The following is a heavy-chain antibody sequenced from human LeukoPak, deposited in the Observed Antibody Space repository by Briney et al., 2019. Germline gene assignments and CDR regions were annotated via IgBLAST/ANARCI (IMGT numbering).Heavy chain of an antibody. Sequence: GGSLRLSCAASGFTFSSYEMNWVRQAPGKGLEWVSYISSSSSTIYYADSVKGRFTISRDNAKNSLYLQMNSLRAEDTAVYYCARRMGYSSSWQHYYYYYYMDVWGKGTTVTVSS. J-gene: IGHJ6*03. CDR2: ISSSSSTI. V-gene: IGHV3-48*01. CDR3: ARRMGYSSSWQHYYYYYYMDV. CDR1: GFTFSSYE. D-gene: IGHD6-13*01.